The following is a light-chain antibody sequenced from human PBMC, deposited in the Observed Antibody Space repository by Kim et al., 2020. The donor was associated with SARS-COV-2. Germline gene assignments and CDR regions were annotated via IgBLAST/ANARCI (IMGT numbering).Light chain of an antibody. Sequence: DIQMTQSPSSLSASVGDRVTITCRASQSISSYLNWYQQKPGKAPKLLIYAASSLQSGVPSRFSGSGSGTDFTLTISSLQPDDFATYYCQQYDRYSHTFGQGTKLEI. CDR1: QSISSY. J-gene: IGKJ2*01. V-gene: IGKV1-39*01. CDR3: QQYDRYSHT. CDR2: AAS.